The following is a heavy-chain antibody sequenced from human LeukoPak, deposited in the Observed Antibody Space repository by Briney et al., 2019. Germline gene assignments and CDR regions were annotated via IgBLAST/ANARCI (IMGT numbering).Heavy chain of an antibody. V-gene: IGHV4-59*01. J-gene: IGHJ3*02. CDR1: GGSISSYY. CDR3: ARVYYYDSSGYFHDAFDI. D-gene: IGHD3-22*01. Sequence: TASETLSLTCTVSGGSISSYYWSWIRQPPGKGLEWIGYIYYSGSTNYNPSLKSRVTISVDTSKNQFSLKLSSVTAADTAVYYCARVYYYDSSGYFHDAFDIWGQGTMVTVSS. CDR2: IYYSGST.